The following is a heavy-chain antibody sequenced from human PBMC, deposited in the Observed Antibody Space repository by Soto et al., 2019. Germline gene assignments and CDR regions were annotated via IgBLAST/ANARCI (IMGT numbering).Heavy chain of an antibody. Sequence: GGSLGLSCVASGFTFSTHAMSWVRQAPGKGLEWVSTFSGSGGNIYYAESVKGRLTISRDDSKNTLYLQMNSLRVEDTAVYYCAKDPPWTVGPLAMDVWGQGTTVTAP. CDR2: FSGSGGNI. V-gene: IGHV3-23*01. CDR3: AKDPPWTVGPLAMDV. CDR1: GFTFSTHA. J-gene: IGHJ6*02. D-gene: IGHD2-2*01.